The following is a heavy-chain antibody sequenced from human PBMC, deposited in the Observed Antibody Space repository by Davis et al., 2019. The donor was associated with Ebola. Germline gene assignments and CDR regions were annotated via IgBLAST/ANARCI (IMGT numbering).Heavy chain of an antibody. Sequence: PSETLSLTCTVSGGSISSSSYYWGWIRQPPGKGLEWIGSIYYSGSTYYNPSLKSRVTISVDTSKNQFSLKLSSVTAADTAVYYCARDYSSGYTRYFDYWGQGTLVTVSS. V-gene: IGHV4-39*07. J-gene: IGHJ4*02. D-gene: IGHD3-22*01. CDR3: ARDYSSGYTRYFDY. CDR1: GGSISSSSYY. CDR2: IYYSGST.